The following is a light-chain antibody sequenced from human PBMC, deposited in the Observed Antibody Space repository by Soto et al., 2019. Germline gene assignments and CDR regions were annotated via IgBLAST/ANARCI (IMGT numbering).Light chain of an antibody. J-gene: IGLJ1*01. CDR2: NVS. Sequence: QSALTQPASVSGSPGQSITISCTGTSSDVGGYSYVSWYQQHPGKAPKLMIYNVSNRPSGVSNRFSGSKSGNTDSLTISGLQAEDEADYYCSSYTSSSTYVFGTGTKVTVL. V-gene: IGLV2-14*01. CDR1: SSDVGGYSY. CDR3: SSYTSSSTYV.